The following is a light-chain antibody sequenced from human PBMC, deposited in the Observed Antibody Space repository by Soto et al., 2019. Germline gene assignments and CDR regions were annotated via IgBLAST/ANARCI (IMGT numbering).Light chain of an antibody. Sequence: DIQMTQSPSALSASVGDRVTITCRASRSIRRCLNWYQHKPGKAPMVLIYGTSSLQSGVPSRFSGSGSGTDFTLIISSLQPEDFATYYCQQSCTSPWTFGPGTKVDIK. V-gene: IGKV1-39*01. J-gene: IGKJ1*01. CDR3: QQSCTSPWT. CDR1: RSIRRC. CDR2: GTS.